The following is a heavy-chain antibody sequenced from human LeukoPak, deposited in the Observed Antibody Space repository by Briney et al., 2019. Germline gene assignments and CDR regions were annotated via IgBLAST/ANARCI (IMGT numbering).Heavy chain of an antibody. V-gene: IGHV1-69*02. CDR3: ARSHSTIFGVVPWDY. D-gene: IGHD3-3*01. Sequence: AASVKVSCKASGGTFSSYTIRWVRQAPGQGLEWMGMIIPILGIANYAQKLQGRVTITADKSTSTAYMELSGLRSEDTAVYYCARSHSTIFGVVPWDYWGQGTLVTVSS. CDR2: IIPILGIA. CDR1: GGTFSSYT. J-gene: IGHJ4*02.